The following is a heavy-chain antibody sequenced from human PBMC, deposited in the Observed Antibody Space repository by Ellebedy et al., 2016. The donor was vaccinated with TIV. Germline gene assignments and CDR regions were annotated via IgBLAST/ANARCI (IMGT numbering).Heavy chain of an antibody. CDR3: ARGEWLDNYFYYGLDV. Sequence: GESLKISCAASGFTFSHAWMTWVRQAPGKGLEWVANINQAGSAKYYVDSVKGRFTISRDNAKKSLSLQMNSLRDEDTAVYFCARGEWLDNYFYYGLDVWGQGTTVTVSS. CDR2: INQAGSAK. CDR1: GFTFSHAW. J-gene: IGHJ6*02. D-gene: IGHD6-19*01. V-gene: IGHV3-7*01.